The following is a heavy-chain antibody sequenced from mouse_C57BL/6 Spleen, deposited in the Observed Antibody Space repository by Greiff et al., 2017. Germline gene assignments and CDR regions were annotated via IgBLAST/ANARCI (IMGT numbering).Heavy chain of an antibody. CDR3: ARNLITTVAPWYFDV. V-gene: IGHV5-17*01. J-gene: IGHJ1*03. D-gene: IGHD1-1*01. CDR1: GFTFSDYG. Sequence: EVQGVGSGGGLVKPGGSLKLSCAASGFTFSDYGMHWVRQAPGKGLEWVAYISSGSSTIYYADTVKGRFTISRDNAKNTLFLQMTSLRSEDTAMYYCARNLITTVAPWYFDVWGTGTTVTVSS. CDR2: ISSGSSTI.